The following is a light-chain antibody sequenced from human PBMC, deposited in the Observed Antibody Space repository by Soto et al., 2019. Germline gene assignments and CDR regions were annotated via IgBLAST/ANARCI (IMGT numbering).Light chain of an antibody. CDR2: STS. Sequence: ENVLTQSPGTLSLSPGERATLSCRASQSVSTPYLAWYQQKPGQAPRLRIYSTSTRASGIPDRFSGSGSGTDFTLTISRLEPEDFAVYYCQQYGSSLWTFGQGTKVEI. CDR3: QQYGSSLWT. V-gene: IGKV3-20*01. J-gene: IGKJ1*01. CDR1: QSVSTPY.